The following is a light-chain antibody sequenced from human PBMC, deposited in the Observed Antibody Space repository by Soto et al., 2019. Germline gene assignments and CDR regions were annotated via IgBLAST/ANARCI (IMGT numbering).Light chain of an antibody. CDR3: QQRSNWPST. J-gene: IGKJ4*01. V-gene: IGKV3-11*01. CDR2: AAS. CDR1: QSVSSY. Sequence: EIVLTQSPATLSLSPGERAALSCRASQSVSSYLAWYQQKPGQAPRLLIYAASNRSTGIPARFSGSGSGTDFTLTISSLDPEDFSVYFCQQRSNWPSTCGGGTRVEIK.